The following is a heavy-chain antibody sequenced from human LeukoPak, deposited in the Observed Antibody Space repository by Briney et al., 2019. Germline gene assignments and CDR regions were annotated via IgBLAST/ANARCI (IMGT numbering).Heavy chain of an antibody. J-gene: IGHJ4*02. V-gene: IGHV4-39*01. CDR1: GGSISSSSYY. CDR2: IYYSGST. Sequence: SETLSLTCTVSGGSISSSSYYWGWIRQPPGKGLEWIGSIYYSGSTYYNPSLKSRVTISVDTSKNQFSLKLSSVTAADTAVYYCATSGQDIAARPYWGQGTLVTVSS. CDR3: ATSGQDIAARPY. D-gene: IGHD6-6*01.